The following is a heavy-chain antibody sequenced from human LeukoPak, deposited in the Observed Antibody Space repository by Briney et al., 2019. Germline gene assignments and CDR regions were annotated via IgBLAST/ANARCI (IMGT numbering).Heavy chain of an antibody. CDR2: IIPIFGTA. D-gene: IGHD3-3*01. CDR1: GGTFSSNA. Sequence: SVKVSCKASGGTFSSNAISWVRQAPGQGLEWMGGIIPIFGTANYAQKFQGRVTISTDESTSTAYMELSSLRSEDTAVYYCARNFITIFGVVGAFDIWGQGTMVSVSS. V-gene: IGHV1-69*05. J-gene: IGHJ3*02. CDR3: ARNFITIFGVVGAFDI.